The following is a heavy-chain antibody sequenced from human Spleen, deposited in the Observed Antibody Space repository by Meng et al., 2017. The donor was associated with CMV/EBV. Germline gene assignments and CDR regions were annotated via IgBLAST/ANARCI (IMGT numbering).Heavy chain of an antibody. CDR1: RFTW. CDR2: IRRDGNEI. V-gene: IGHV3-7*01. J-gene: IGHJ6*02. D-gene: IGHD3-3*01. Sequence: GESLKISCAVSRFTWMSWVRQAPGKGLEWVANIRRDGNEIYYLESVKGRFTISRDNARNSLYLQMDSLRADDTAVYYCARALGAEEWLHYYYYYSMDVWGQGTTVTVSS. CDR3: ARALGAEEWLHYYYYYSMDV.